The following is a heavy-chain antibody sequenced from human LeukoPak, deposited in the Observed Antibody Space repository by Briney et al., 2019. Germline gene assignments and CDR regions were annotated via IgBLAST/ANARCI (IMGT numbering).Heavy chain of an antibody. CDR3: ARMPAAVNYYYYYVDV. Sequence: SETLSLTYTRPGGSISSGTYYWRWIRLRDGKVLQRVERIYTSGSINYNPSLKSRVTISVDTSKNQFSLKLSSVTSADAAVYYCARMPAAVNYYYYYVDVWGKGTTVTVSS. D-gene: IGHD2-2*01. CDR2: IYTSGSI. V-gene: IGHV4-61*02. J-gene: IGHJ6*03. CDR1: GGSISSGTYY.